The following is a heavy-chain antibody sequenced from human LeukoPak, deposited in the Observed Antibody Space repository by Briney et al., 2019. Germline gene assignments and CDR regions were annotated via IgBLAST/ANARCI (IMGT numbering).Heavy chain of an antibody. J-gene: IGHJ1*01. CDR2: IYNSGST. D-gene: IGHD3-10*01. Sequence: SETLSLTCSVSGGSISSSTYYWGWIRQPPGKGLEWIGNIYNSGSTYYNPSLKSRVTISVDTSKNQFSLKLSSVTAADTAVYYCARGLRYYGSGRDLQHWGQGTLVTVSS. CDR3: ARGLRYYGSGRDLQH. V-gene: IGHV4-39*07. CDR1: GGSISSSTYY.